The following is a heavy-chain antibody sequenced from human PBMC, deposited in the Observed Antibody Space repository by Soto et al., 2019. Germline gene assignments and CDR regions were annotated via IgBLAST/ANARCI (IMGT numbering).Heavy chain of an antibody. CDR1: GFTFSSYS. V-gene: IGHV3-21*01. D-gene: IGHD3-10*01. CDR2: ISSSSSYI. Sequence: GGSLRLSCAASGFTFSSYSMNWVRQAPGKGLEWVSSISSSSSYIYYADSVKGRFTISRDNAKNSLYLQMNSLRAEDTAVYYYARAKGRGYYFDYWGQGTLVTVSS. CDR3: ARAKGRGYYFDY. J-gene: IGHJ4*02.